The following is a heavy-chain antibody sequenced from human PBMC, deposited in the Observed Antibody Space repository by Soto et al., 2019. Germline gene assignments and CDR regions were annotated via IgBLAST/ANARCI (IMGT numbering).Heavy chain of an antibody. CDR3: AKGGIQLWLRLDY. V-gene: IGHV3-30*18. Sequence: QVQQVDSGGGVVQPGRSLRLSCAASGFTFSSYGMHWVRQAPGKGLEWVAVISYDGSNKYYADSVKGRFTISRDNSKNTLYLQMNSLRAEDTAVYYCAKGGIQLWLRLDYWGQGTLVTVSS. CDR1: GFTFSSYG. J-gene: IGHJ4*02. CDR2: ISYDGSNK. D-gene: IGHD5-18*01.